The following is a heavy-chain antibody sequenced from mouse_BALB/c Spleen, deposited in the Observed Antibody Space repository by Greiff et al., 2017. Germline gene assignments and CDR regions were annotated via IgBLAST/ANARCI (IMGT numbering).Heavy chain of an antibody. D-gene: IGHD2-12*01. CDR3: ARYDKRRLAY. V-gene: IGHV3-8*02. CDR2: ISYSGST. J-gene: IGHJ3*01. Sequence: EVHLVESGPCLVKPSQTLSLTCSVTGYSITSCYLNWIRQFPGNKLEYMGYISYSGSTNYNPSLKSRISITRDTSKNQYYLQLNSVTTEDTATYYCARYDKRRLAYWGQGTLVTVSA. CDR1: GYSITSCY.